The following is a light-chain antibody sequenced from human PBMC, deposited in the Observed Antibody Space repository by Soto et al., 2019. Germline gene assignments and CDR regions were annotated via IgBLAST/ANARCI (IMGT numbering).Light chain of an antibody. CDR1: QSVSRF. CDR3: QQRHMWPIT. V-gene: IGKV3-15*01. J-gene: IGKJ5*01. CDR2: DTS. Sequence: EIVMTQSPATLSVSPGERVTLSCRASQSVSRFLAWYQQRPGQAPRLLIYDTSTRATGVPARFSGSGSGTEFSLTISSLQSEDFAVYYCQQRHMWPITFGQGTRLEIK.